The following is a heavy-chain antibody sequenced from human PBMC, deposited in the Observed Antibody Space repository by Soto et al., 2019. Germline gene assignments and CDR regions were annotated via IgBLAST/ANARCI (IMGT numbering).Heavy chain of an antibody. V-gene: IGHV1-3*01. CDR1: GYTFTSYA. CDR3: ARGLSGGSCYSSCFGY. Sequence: GASVKVSCKAPGYTFTSYAMHWVRQAPGQRLEWMGWINAGNGNTKYSQKFQGRVTITRDTSASTAYMELSSLRSEDTAVYYCARGLSGGSCYSSCFGYWGQGTLVTVSS. D-gene: IGHD2-15*01. CDR2: INAGNGNT. J-gene: IGHJ4*02.